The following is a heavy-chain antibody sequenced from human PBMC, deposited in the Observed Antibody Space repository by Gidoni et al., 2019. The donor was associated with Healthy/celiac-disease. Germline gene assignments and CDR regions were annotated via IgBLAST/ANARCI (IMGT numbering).Heavy chain of an antibody. V-gene: IGHV1-69*01. D-gene: IGHD4-17*01. J-gene: IGHJ6*02. CDR2: IIPIFGTA. CDR3: AGGGTTVTTHVSYYYYGMDV. Sequence: QVQLVQSGAEVKKPGSAVKGSCKASGGTFSRYAISWVRQAPGQGLEWMGGIIPIFGTATYAQKFQGRVTIPADESTSTAYMELSSLRSEDTAVYYCAGGGTTVTTHVSYYYYGMDVWGQGTTVTVSS. CDR1: GGTFSRYA.